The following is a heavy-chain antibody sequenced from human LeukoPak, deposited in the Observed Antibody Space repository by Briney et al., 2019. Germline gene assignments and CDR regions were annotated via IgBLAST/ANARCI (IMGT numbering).Heavy chain of an antibody. V-gene: IGHV1-18*01. CDR3: ASRNYYDSSGLTDY. J-gene: IGHJ4*02. D-gene: IGHD3-22*01. Sequence: ASVKVSCKASGYTFTSYGISWVRQAPGQGLEWMGWISAYNGNTNYAQKLQGRVTMTTDTSTSTAYMELRSLRSDDTAVYYCASRNYYDSSGLTDYWGQGTLVTVSS. CDR1: GYTFTSYG. CDR2: ISAYNGNT.